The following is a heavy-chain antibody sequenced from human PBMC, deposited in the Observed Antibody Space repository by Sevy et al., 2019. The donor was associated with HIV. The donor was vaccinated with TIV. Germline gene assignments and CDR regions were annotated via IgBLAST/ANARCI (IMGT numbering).Heavy chain of an antibody. V-gene: IGHV4-31*03. CDR1: GGSISSHSYY. J-gene: IGHJ6*02. D-gene: IGHD6-19*01. CDR2: IHYSGRT. Sequence: SETLSLTCSVSGGSISSHSYYWTWIRQHPGKGLEWIGYIHYSGRTNYNPSLKSRVTISLDTSKNQFSLRLRSVTAADTAVYYCARDHGYSNGWFPYYYYYGMDVWGPWTTVTVSS. CDR3: ARDHGYSNGWFPYYYYYGMDV.